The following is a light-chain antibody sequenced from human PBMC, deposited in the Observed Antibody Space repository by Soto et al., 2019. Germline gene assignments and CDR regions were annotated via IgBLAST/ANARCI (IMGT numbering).Light chain of an antibody. V-gene: IGKV3-11*01. CDR2: DAS. CDR1: QSVSSY. J-gene: IGKJ2*01. CDR3: QQRINSPRLT. Sequence: EIVLTQSPATLSLSPGERATLSCRASQSVSSYLAWYQQKPGQAPRLLIYDASNKATGIPARFSDGGSGTDFRPTISSLASEGFAVYYCQQRINSPRLTFGQGTKLEIK.